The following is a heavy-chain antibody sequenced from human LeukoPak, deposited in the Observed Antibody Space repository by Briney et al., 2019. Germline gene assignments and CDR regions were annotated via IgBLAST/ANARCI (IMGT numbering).Heavy chain of an antibody. V-gene: IGHV4-34*01. CDR1: GGSFSGYY. Sequence: SETLSLTCAVYGGSFSGYYWSWIRQPPGNGLEWIGEINHSGSTNYNPSLKSRVTISVDTSKNQFSLKLSSVTAADTAVYYCARDPVVPTAMGFDYWGQGTLVTVSS. CDR2: INHSGST. J-gene: IGHJ4*02. CDR3: ARDPVVPTAMGFDY. D-gene: IGHD2-2*01.